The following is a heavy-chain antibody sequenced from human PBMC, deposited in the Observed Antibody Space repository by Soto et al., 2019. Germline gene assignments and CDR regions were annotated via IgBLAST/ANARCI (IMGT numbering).Heavy chain of an antibody. Sequence: SETLSLTCSVSGGSISSIDYFWSWIRQPPGKSLEWIGFIYHTGTTYYNPSLRSRVTISIDTSKSQFSMKLNSVTAADTAVYYCARVMAAMQNWLDPWGQGTLVTVSS. CDR3: ARVMAAMQNWLDP. J-gene: IGHJ5*02. CDR2: IYHTGTT. D-gene: IGHD2-2*01. CDR1: GGSISSIDYF. V-gene: IGHV4-30-4*01.